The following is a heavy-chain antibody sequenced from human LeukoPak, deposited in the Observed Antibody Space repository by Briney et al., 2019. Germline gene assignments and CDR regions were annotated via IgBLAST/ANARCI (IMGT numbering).Heavy chain of an antibody. CDR2: ISADGRST. CDR3: VRNIGGYSYGFFDY. J-gene: IGHJ4*02. CDR1: GFTFTKYA. Sequence: AGGSLRVSSSPSGFTFTKYALLGLRQAPGKGLEYVSAISADGRSTYYTDSVKGRFTLSRDNSKDILYLQMSSLRAEDTAVYYSVRNIGGYSYGFFDYWGQGTLVTVSS. V-gene: IGHV3-64D*08. D-gene: IGHD5-18*01.